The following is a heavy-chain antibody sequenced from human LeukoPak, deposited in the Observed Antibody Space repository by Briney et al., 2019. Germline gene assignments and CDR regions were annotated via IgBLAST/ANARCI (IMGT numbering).Heavy chain of an antibody. Sequence: GRSLRLSCAASGFTFDDYAMHWVRQAPGKGLEWVSGISWNSGSIGCADAVKGRFTISRDNAKNSLYMQMNSLRAEDTAVYYCVKKGGLGCSGGTCPLDCWGQGTLVTVSS. J-gene: IGHJ4*02. V-gene: IGHV3-9*01. CDR3: VKKGGLGCSGGTCPLDC. CDR1: GFTFDDYA. CDR2: ISWNSGSI. D-gene: IGHD2-15*01.